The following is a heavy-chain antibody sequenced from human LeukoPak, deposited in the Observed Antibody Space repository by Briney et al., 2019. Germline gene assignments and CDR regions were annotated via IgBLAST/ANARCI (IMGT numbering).Heavy chain of an antibody. CDR3: ARDAYSSSSVYYYYYMDV. V-gene: IGHV4-59*01. CDR2: IYYSGST. D-gene: IGHD6-6*01. CDR1: GGSISSYY. Sequence: SSETLSLTCTVSGGSISSYYRSWLRQPPGKGLELIGYIYYSGSTNYNPSLKRRVTISVDTSKNQFPLKLSSVTAADTAVYYCARDAYSSSSVYYYYYMDVWGKGTTVTVSS. J-gene: IGHJ6*03.